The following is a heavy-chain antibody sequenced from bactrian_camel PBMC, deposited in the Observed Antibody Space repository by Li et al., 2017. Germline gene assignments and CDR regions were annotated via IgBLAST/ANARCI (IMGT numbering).Heavy chain of an antibody. CDR1: GFVYTGYC. CDR2: IDSASASK. J-gene: IGHJ6*01. CDR3: AASGSRYSHGCTDFVY. V-gene: IGHV3S1*01. Sequence: HVQLVESGGGSVQAGGSLRLSCERSGFVYTGYCISWFRQAPGKEREGVAVIDSASASKNYAASVKGRFTISQDNAKRTVYLRMNALKPEDSAMYYCAASGSRYSHGCTDFVYWGQGTQVTVS. D-gene: IGHD6*01.